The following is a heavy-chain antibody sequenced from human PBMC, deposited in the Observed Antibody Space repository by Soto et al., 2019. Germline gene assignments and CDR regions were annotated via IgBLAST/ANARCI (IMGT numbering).Heavy chain of an antibody. CDR3: ARAAPGDFACMDV. CDR2: INSDGSST. J-gene: IGHJ6*02. CDR1: GFTFSSYW. D-gene: IGHD3-3*01. V-gene: IGHV3-74*01. Sequence: PGGSLRLSCAASGFTFSSYWMHWVRQAPGKGLVWVSRINSDGSSTSYADSVKGRFTISRDNAKNTLYLQMNSLRAEDTAVYYCARAAPGDFACMDVWGQGTTVTVSS.